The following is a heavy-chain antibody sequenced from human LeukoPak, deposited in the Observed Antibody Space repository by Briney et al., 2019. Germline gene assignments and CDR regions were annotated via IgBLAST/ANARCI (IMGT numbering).Heavy chain of an antibody. CDR3: ARRQGSSGYY. CDR1: GGSISSSSYY. V-gene: IGHV4-39*01. J-gene: IGHJ4*02. D-gene: IGHD3-22*01. CDR2: IYYSGST. Sequence: SETLSLTCTVSGGSISSSSYYWGWIRQPPGKGLEWIGSIYYSGSTYYNPSLKSRVTISVDTSKNQFSLKLSSVTAADTTVYYCARRQGSSGYYWGQGTLVTVSS.